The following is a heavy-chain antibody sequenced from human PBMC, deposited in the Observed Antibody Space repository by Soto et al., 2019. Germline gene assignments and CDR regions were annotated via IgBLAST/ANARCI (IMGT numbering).Heavy chain of an antibody. CDR2: ISGSGGSK. CDR3: AKALRFKYCSGGSCYLDV. D-gene: IGHD2-15*01. CDR1: GFTFSSYA. Sequence: PGGSLRLSCAASGFTFSSYAMSWVRQAPGKGLEWVSAISGSGGSKYYADSVKGRFTISRNNSKKKLNLQMNSLRAEDTALYYCAKALRFKYCSGGSCYLDVWGQGTTVTVSS. V-gene: IGHV3-23*01. J-gene: IGHJ6*02.